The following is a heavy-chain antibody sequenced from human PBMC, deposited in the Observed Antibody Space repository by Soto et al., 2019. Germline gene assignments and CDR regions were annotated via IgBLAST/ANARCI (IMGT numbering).Heavy chain of an antibody. V-gene: IGHV3-53*02. CDR2: IYSGGST. Sequence: EVQLVETGGGLIQPGGSLRLSCAASGFTVSSNYMSWVRQAPGKGLEWVSVIYSGGSTYYADSVKGRFTISRDNSKNTLYLQMNSLRAEDTAVYYCASSRVDTAMGISPIYYYGMDVWGQGTTDTVSS. D-gene: IGHD5-18*01. CDR1: GFTVSSNY. CDR3: ASSRVDTAMGISPIYYYGMDV. J-gene: IGHJ6*02.